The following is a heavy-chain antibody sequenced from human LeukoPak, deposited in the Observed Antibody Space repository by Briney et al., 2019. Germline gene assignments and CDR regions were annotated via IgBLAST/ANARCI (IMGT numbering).Heavy chain of an antibody. Sequence: GGSLRLSCAASGFTISSNYMSWVRQAPGKGLEWVSVIYSGGSTYYADSVKGRFTISRDNSKNTLYLQMNSLRADDTAVYYCASSYGRYFDYWGQGTLVTVSS. CDR2: IYSGGST. CDR3: ASSYGRYFDY. D-gene: IGHD5-18*01. J-gene: IGHJ4*02. CDR1: GFTISSNY. V-gene: IGHV3-66*01.